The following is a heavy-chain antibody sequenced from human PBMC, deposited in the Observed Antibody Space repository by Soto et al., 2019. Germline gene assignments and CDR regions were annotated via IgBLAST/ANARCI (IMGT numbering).Heavy chain of an antibody. Sequence: QVQLQQWGAGLLKPSETLSLTCAVYGGSFSGYYWSWIRQPPGKGLEWIGEINHSGSTNYNPSLKSRVTMSVDTSKNQFSLKLSSVTAADTAVYYCAREPRYYDFWSGYPLPSAARYYYMDVWGKGTTVTVSS. V-gene: IGHV4-34*01. D-gene: IGHD3-3*01. CDR2: INHSGST. CDR3: AREPRYYDFWSGYPLPSAARYYYMDV. CDR1: GGSFSGYY. J-gene: IGHJ6*03.